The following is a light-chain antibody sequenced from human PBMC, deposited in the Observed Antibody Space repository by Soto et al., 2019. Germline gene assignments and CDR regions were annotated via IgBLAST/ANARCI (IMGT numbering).Light chain of an antibody. Sequence: QAVLTQPASVSGSPGQSITISCTGTSSDVGSYNLVSWYQQHPGKAPKLMIYEVSKRPSGVSNRFSGSKSGNTASLTISGLQAEEEADYYCCSYAGSSTFPYVFGTGTKVTVL. CDR2: EVS. V-gene: IGLV2-23*02. CDR1: SSDVGSYNL. J-gene: IGLJ1*01. CDR3: CSYAGSSTFPYV.